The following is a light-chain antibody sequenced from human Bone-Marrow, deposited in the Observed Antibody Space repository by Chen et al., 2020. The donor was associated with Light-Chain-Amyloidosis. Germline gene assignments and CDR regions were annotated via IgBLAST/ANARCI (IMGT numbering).Light chain of an antibody. J-gene: IGLJ1*01. V-gene: IGLV2-14*01. Sequence: QSALTQPASVSGSPRQSITISSTGTSGDVGIHNYVSWYQQHPGKAPKVMIYAVSNRPSGVSNRFSGSKSGNTASLTISGLQAEDEADYYCSSFTSSSSYVFGPGTKVTVL. CDR2: AVS. CDR3: SSFTSSSSYV. CDR1: SGDVGIHNY.